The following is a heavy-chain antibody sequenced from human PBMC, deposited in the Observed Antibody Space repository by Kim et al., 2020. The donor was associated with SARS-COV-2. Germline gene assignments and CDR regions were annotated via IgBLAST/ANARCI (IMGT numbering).Heavy chain of an antibody. J-gene: IGHJ4*02. CDR3: ASHCSSTSCYTLGGY. V-gene: IGHV3-11*06. D-gene: IGHD2-2*02. Sequence: DSVKGRFTISRDNAKNSLYLEMNSLRAEDTAVYYCASHCSSTSCYTLGGYWGQGTLVTVSS.